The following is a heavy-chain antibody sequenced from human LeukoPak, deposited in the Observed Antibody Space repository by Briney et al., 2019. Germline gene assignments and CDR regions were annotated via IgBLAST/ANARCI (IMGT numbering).Heavy chain of an antibody. CDR1: GFTFSSYS. J-gene: IGHJ4*02. CDR3: ARDLSFDY. CDR2: ISSSTTYI. V-gene: IGHV3-21*06. Sequence: GGSLRLSCAASGFTFSSYSMNWVRQAPGKGLEWVSSISSSTTYIYYADSVKGRFTVSRDNAKNSLYLQMNSLRVEDTAVYYCARDLSFDYWGQGTLVTVSS.